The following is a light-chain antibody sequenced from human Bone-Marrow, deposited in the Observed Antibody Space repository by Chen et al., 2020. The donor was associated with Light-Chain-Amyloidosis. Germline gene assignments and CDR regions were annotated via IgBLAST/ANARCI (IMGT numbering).Light chain of an antibody. Sequence: SYVLTQPSSVSVAPGQTATIACGGNNIGSTSVHWYQQTPGQVPLLVVYDDSDRPSGIPERLSGSNSGNTATLTISRVEAGDEADYYCQVWDRSSDHPVFGGGTKLTVL. CDR2: DDS. V-gene: IGLV3-21*02. CDR3: QVWDRSSDHPV. J-gene: IGLJ3*02. CDR1: NIGSTS.